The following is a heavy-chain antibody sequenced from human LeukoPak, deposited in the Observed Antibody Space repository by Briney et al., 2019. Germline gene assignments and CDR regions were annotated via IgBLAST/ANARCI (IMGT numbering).Heavy chain of an antibody. J-gene: IGHJ4*02. Sequence: GGSLRLSCAASGFTFSSYGMHWVRQAPGKGLEWVADIWYGGSNKYYADSVKGRFTISRDNAKNTLYLQMNSLRAENTAVYYCARAPSGYDSGGFLWGGDFDYWGEGTLVTVSS. CDR3: ARAPSGYDSGGFLWGGDFDY. D-gene: IGHD3-22*01. CDR2: IWYGGSNK. CDR1: GFTFSSYG. V-gene: IGHV3-33*08.